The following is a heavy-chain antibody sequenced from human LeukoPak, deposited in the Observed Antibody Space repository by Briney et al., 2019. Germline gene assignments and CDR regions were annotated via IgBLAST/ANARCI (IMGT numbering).Heavy chain of an antibody. CDR1: GGSISGYY. V-gene: IGHV4-34*01. Sequence: PSETLSLTCTVSGGSISGYYWSWIRQPPGKGLEWIGEINHSGSINYNPSLKSRVTISVDTSKNQFSLRLSSVSAADTALYFCARRAGLHSLDYWDQGTLVTVSS. J-gene: IGHJ4*02. D-gene: IGHD5/OR15-5a*01. CDR3: ARRAGLHSLDY. CDR2: INHSGSI.